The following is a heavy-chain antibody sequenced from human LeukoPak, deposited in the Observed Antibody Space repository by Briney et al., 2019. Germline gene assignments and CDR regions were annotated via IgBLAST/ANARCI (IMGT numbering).Heavy chain of an antibody. CDR1: GFTFSSYS. J-gene: IGHJ4*02. D-gene: IGHD6-19*01. Sequence: GGSLRLSCAASGFTFSSYSMNWVRQAPGEGLEWVSSISSSSSYIYYADSVKGRFTISRDNAKNSLYLQMNSLRAEDTAVYYCARDTGWPHTPFDYWGQGTLVTVSS. CDR2: ISSSSSYI. V-gene: IGHV3-21*01. CDR3: ARDTGWPHTPFDY.